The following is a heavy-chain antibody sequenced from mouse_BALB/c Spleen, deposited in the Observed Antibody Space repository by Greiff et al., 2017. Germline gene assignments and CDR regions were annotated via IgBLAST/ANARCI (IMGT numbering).Heavy chain of an antibody. V-gene: IGHV3-8*02. CDR3: ARYSWDEGYYAMDY. CDR1: GDSITSGY. J-gene: IGHJ4*01. Sequence: EVQLVESGPSLVKPSQTLSLTCSVTGDSITSGYWNWIRKFPGNKLEYMGYISYSGSTYYNPSLKSRISITRDTSKNQYYLQLNSVTTEDTATYYCARYSWDEGYYAMDYWGQGTSVTVSS. CDR2: ISYSGST. D-gene: IGHD4-1*01.